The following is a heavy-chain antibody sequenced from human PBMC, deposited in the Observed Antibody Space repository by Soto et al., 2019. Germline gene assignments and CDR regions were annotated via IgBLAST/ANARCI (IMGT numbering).Heavy chain of an antibody. Sequence: PGGSLRLSCVASGFTFSSYSMVWVRQAPGKGLEWISYIFATSTTIYYADSVKGRFTVSRDSTQNSLFLLMNSLRAEDTAIYYCARDKDWAFDYWGQGTLVPVSS. CDR3: ARDKDWAFDY. CDR2: IFATSTTI. CDR1: GFTFSSYS. V-gene: IGHV3-48*04. D-gene: IGHD3-9*01. J-gene: IGHJ4*02.